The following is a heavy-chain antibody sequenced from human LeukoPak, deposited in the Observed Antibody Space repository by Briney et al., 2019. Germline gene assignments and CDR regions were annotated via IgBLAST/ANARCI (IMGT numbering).Heavy chain of an antibody. J-gene: IGHJ4*02. D-gene: IGHD2-15*01. V-gene: IGHV3-7*01. CDR3: ARDGGYCSGGSCYDY. CDR2: IKQDGSEK. CDR1: EFTFSNYG. Sequence: GGSLRLSCAASEFTFSNYGMHWVRQAPGKGLEWVANIKQDGSEKYYVDSVKGRFTISRDNAKNSLYLQMNSLRAEDTAVYYCARDGGYCSGGSCYDYWGQGTLVTVSS.